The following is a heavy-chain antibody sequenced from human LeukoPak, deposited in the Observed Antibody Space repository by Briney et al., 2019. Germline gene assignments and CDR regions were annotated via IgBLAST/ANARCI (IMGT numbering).Heavy chain of an antibody. CDR1: GFTFSSYW. Sequence: QAGGSLRLSCAASGFTFSSYWMSWVRQAPGKGLEWVANIKQDGSEKYYVDSVKGRFTISRDNAKNSLYLQMNSLRAEDTAVYYCARDPLHCSGGSCYYGIDYWGQGTLVTVSS. V-gene: IGHV3-7*01. J-gene: IGHJ4*02. CDR2: IKQDGSEK. D-gene: IGHD2-15*01. CDR3: ARDPLHCSGGSCYYGIDY.